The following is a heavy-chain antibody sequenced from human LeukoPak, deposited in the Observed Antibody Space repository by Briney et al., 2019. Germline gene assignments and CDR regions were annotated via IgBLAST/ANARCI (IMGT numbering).Heavy chain of an antibody. V-gene: IGHV3-7*03. Sequence: PGGSLRLSRAASGFTFSSYWMSWVRQAPGKGLEWVANIKQDGSEKYYVDSVKGRFTISRDNAKNSLYLQMNSLRAEDTAVYYCARARARDYFDYWGQGILVTVSS. CDR1: GFTFSSYW. CDR3: ARARARDYFDY. D-gene: IGHD3-10*01. CDR2: IKQDGSEK. J-gene: IGHJ4*02.